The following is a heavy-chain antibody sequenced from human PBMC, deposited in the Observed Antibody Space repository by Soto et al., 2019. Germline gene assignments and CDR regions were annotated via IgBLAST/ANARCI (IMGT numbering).Heavy chain of an antibody. J-gene: IGHJ5*02. CDR3: ARDPATMVRGDIPLDNWYDP. CDR1: GGTFSSYT. D-gene: IGHD3-10*01. V-gene: IGHV1-69*08. Sequence: QVQLVQSGAEVKKPGSSVKVSCKASGGTFSSYTISWVRQAPGQGLEWMGRIIPILGIANYAQKFQGRVTITADKSTSTAYMELSSLRSEDTAVYYCARDPATMVRGDIPLDNWYDPWGQGTLVTVSS. CDR2: IIPILGIA.